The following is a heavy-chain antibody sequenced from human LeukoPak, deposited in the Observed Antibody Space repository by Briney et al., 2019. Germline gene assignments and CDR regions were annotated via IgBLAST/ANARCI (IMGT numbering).Heavy chain of an antibody. CDR1: GFTFSSYA. J-gene: IGHJ4*02. Sequence: GGSLRLSCAASGFTFSSYAMSWVRQALGKGLEWVSAISGSGGSTYYADSVKGRFTISRDNSKNTLYLQMNSLRAEDTAVYYCAKDFRLRSGSYFDYWGQGTLVTVSS. D-gene: IGHD3-16*01. CDR2: ISGSGGST. CDR3: AKDFRLRSGSYFDY. V-gene: IGHV3-23*01.